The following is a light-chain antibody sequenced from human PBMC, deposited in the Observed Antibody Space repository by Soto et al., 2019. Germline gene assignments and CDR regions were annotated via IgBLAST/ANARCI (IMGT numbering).Light chain of an antibody. CDR1: SSDVGGYNY. V-gene: IGLV2-11*01. CDR2: DVS. Sequence: QSALTQPRSVSGSPGQSVTISCTGTSSDVGGYNYVSWYQQHPGKAPKLMIYDVSKRPSGVPDRFSGSNSGNTASLTISGLQAEDEADYYCCSSAGSYTYVFGTGTKLTVL. J-gene: IGLJ1*01. CDR3: CSSAGSYTYV.